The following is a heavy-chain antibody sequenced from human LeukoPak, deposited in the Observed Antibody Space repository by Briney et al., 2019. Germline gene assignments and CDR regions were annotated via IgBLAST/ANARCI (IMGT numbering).Heavy chain of an antibody. CDR3: ARYGDTAMGPIDY. J-gene: IGHJ4*02. D-gene: IGHD5-18*01. CDR1: GGSISSYY. CDR2: INHSGST. Sequence: SETLSLTCTVSGGSISSYYWSWIRQPPGKGLEWIGEINHSGSTNYNPSLKSRVTISVGTSKNQFSLKLSSVTAADTAVYYCARYGDTAMGPIDYWGQGTLVTVSS. V-gene: IGHV4-34*01.